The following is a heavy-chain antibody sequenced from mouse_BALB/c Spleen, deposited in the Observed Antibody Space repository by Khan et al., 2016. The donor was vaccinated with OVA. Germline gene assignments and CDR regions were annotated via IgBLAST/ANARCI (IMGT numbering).Heavy chain of an antibody. V-gene: IGHV1-20*01. J-gene: IGHJ2*01. Sequence: IQLVQSGPELVRPGASVKISCKASGYSFTGYFMNWVMQSHGKSLEWIGRINPHIGETFYNQRFKDKATLTVDESSNTAHMELRSLTTRDSAVYYCTRNYRSDFDYWGQGTTLTVSS. CDR3: TRNYRSDFDY. CDR2: INPHIGET. CDR1: GYSFTGYF. D-gene: IGHD1-1*01.